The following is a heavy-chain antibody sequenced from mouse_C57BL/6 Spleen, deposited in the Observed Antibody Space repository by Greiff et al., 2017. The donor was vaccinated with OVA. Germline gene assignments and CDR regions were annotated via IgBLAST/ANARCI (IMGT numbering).Heavy chain of an antibody. Sequence: QVQLQQSGAELVRPGSSVKLSCKASGYTFTSYWMDWVKQRPGQGLEWIGNIYPSDSETHYNQKFKDKATLTVDKSSSTAYMQLSSLTSEDSAVYYCARDGNYGFDYWGQGTTLTVSS. D-gene: IGHD2-1*01. V-gene: IGHV1-61*01. CDR3: ARDGNYGFDY. CDR1: GYTFTSYW. CDR2: IYPSDSET. J-gene: IGHJ2*01.